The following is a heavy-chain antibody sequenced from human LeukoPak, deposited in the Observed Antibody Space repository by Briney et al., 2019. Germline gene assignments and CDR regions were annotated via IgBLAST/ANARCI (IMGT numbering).Heavy chain of an antibody. J-gene: IGHJ4*02. CDR2: INPNSGDT. D-gene: IGHD1-14*01. V-gene: IGHV1-2*02. CDR1: GYTFTAYY. Sequence: ASVKVSYKASGYTFTAYYIHWLRQAPGQGLEWIGWINPNSGDTNYAQKFQGRVTMTRDTSISTAYIELGRLRSDDTAVYYCARGHLVYSGVHDYWGQGTLVTVSS. CDR3: ARGHLVYSGVHDY.